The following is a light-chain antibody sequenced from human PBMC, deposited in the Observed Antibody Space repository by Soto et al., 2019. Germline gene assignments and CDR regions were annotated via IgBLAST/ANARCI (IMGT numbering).Light chain of an antibody. CDR1: SSDVGVYNL. J-gene: IGLJ3*02. V-gene: IGLV2-23*02. CDR3: CSYVGSSILM. Sequence: QSVLTQPASVSGSPGQSITISCTGTSSDVGVYNLVSWYQQLPGKAPKLMIYDVNERPSGISDRFSGSKSGNTASLTISGLQDEDEADYYCCSYVGSSILMFGGGTKVTVL. CDR2: DVN.